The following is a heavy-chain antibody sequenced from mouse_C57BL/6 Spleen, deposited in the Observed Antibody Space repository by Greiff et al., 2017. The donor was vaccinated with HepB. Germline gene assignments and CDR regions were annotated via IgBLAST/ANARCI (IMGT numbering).Heavy chain of an antibody. CDR1: GYAFTNYL. D-gene: IGHD1-1*01. CDR2: INPGSGGT. Sequence: VQRVESGAELVRPGTSVKVSCKASGYAFTNYLIEWVKQRPGQGLEWIGVINPGSGGTNYNEKFKGKATLTADKSSSTAYMQLSSLTSEDSAVYFCAREDYYGSSGTGYFDVWGTGTTVTVSS. V-gene: IGHV1-54*01. CDR3: AREDYYGSSGTGYFDV. J-gene: IGHJ1*03.